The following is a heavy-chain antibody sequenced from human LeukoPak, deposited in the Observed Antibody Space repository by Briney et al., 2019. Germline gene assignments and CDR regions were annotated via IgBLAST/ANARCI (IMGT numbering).Heavy chain of an antibody. V-gene: IGHV4-61*02. Sequence: PSETLSLTCTVSGGSISSGSYYWSWIRQPAGKGLEWIGRIYTSGSTNYNPSLKSRVTISVDTSKNQFSLKLSSVTAADTAVYYCARVGTTTTYYDFWSGYSNFDYWGQGTLVTVSS. CDR2: IYTSGST. CDR1: GGSISSGSYY. J-gene: IGHJ4*02. CDR3: ARVGTTTTYYDFWSGYSNFDY. D-gene: IGHD3-3*01.